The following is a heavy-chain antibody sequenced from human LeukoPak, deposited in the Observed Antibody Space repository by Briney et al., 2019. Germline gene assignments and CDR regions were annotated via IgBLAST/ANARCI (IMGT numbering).Heavy chain of an antibody. D-gene: IGHD3-22*01. CDR3: ASDSSGYHWFDY. J-gene: IGHJ4*02. V-gene: IGHV4-59*11. CDR1: GGSITSHH. CDR2: VYYSGST. Sequence: SETLSLTCTVSGGSITSHHWSWIRQPPGKGLEWIGNVYYSGSTIYNPSLKSRVTISVDTAKNQFSLRLSSVTAADAAVYYCASDSSGYHWFDYWGQGTLVTVSS.